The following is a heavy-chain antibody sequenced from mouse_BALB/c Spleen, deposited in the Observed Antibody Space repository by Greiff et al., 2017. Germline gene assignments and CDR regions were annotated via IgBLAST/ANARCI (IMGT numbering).Heavy chain of an antibody. CDR1: GYSITSDYA. CDR3: ARWGVRRFDY. D-gene: IGHD2-14*01. Sequence: VQLQQSGPGLVKPSQSLSLTCTVTGYSITSDYAWNWIRQFPGNKLEWMGYISYSGSTSYNPSLKSRISITRDTSKNQFFLQLNSVTTEDTATYYCARWGVRRFDYWGQGTTLTVSS. CDR2: ISYSGST. J-gene: IGHJ2*01. V-gene: IGHV3-2*02.